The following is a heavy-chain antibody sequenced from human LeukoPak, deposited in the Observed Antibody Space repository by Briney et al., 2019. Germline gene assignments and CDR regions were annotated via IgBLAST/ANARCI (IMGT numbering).Heavy chain of an antibody. Sequence: PSETLFLTCTVSGGSISSSTYYWAWIRQPPGEGPEWIGSIYDSGSTYYNPSLQSRVTISMDTSKNQFSLKLSSVTAADTAVFYCARSSGTSLGDKRFLESWGQGTLVTVSS. CDR3: ARSSGTSLGDKRFLES. V-gene: IGHV4-39*07. CDR2: IYDSGST. CDR1: GGSISSSTYY. D-gene: IGHD3-3*01. J-gene: IGHJ5*02.